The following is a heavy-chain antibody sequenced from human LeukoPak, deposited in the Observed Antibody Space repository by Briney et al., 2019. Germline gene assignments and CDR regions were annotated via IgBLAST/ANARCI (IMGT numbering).Heavy chain of an antibody. CDR3: TTVFSRAARRYYFDY. J-gene: IGHJ4*02. D-gene: IGHD6-6*01. Sequence: PGGSLRLSCAASGFTFSSYAMSWVRQAPGKGLEWVGRIKSKTDGGTTDYAAPVKGRFTISRDDSKNTLYLQMNSLKTEDTAVYYCTTVFSRAARRYYFDYWGQGTLVTVSS. CDR2: IKSKTDGGTT. V-gene: IGHV3-15*01. CDR1: GFTFSSYA.